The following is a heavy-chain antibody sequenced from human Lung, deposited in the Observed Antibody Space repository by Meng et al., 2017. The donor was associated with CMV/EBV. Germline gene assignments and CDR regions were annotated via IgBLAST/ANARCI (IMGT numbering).Heavy chain of an antibody. D-gene: IGHD3-3*01. Sequence: GEXXKISCAASGFTFSSYWMSWVRQAPGKGLEWVANIKQDGSEKYYVDSVKGRFTISRDNAKNSLYLQMNSLRAEDTAVYYCAREPGDRYDFWSGYAFDIWGQGTXVTGSS. J-gene: IGHJ3*02. CDR1: GFTFSSYW. CDR3: AREPGDRYDFWSGYAFDI. V-gene: IGHV3-7*01. CDR2: IKQDGSEK.